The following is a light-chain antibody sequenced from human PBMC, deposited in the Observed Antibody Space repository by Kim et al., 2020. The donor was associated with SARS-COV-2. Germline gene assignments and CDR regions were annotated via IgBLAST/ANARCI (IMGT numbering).Light chain of an antibody. Sequence: SYELTQPPSVSVAPGKTARITCGGNNIGRKSVHWYQQKPGQAPVLVIYYDSDRPSGIPERFSGSNSGKTATLTISRVEAGDEADYYCQVWDSSSDHPGVFGTGTKVTVL. V-gene: IGLV3-21*04. CDR2: YDS. J-gene: IGLJ1*01. CDR3: QVWDSSSDHPGV. CDR1: NIGRKS.